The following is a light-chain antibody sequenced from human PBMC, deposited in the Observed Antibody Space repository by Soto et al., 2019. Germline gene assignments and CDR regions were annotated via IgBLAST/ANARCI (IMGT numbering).Light chain of an antibody. Sequence: VETQSPRNLTLSPAERATLSCRASQSVSSSYLAWYQQKPGQAPRLLIYGASSRATGIPDRFSGSGSGTDFTLTISILEPEDFAVYYWQQHGRSLITFGQGTRLEIK. J-gene: IGKJ5*01. CDR1: QSVSSSY. V-gene: IGKV3-20*01. CDR3: QQHGRSLIT. CDR2: GAS.